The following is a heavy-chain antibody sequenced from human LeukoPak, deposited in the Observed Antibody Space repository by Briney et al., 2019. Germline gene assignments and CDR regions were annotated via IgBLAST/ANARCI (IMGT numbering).Heavy chain of an antibody. CDR2: ISAYNGNT. J-gene: IGHJ5*02. CDR3: ARGLARKGGIAAVWVWFDP. CDR1: GYTFTSYG. Sequence: ASVTVSFKASGYTFTSYGISWVRQAPGQGLEWMGWISAYNGNTNYAQNLQGRVTMTTDTSTSTAYMELRSLRSDDTAVYYCARGLARKGGIAAVWVWFDPWGQGTLVTVSS. D-gene: IGHD6-13*01. V-gene: IGHV1-18*01.